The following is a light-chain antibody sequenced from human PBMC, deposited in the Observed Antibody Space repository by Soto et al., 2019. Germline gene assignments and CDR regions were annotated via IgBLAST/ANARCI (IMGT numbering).Light chain of an antibody. CDR1: SSDIGGYDY. CDR3: TSYASGSSHE. CDR2: DVN. J-gene: IGLJ3*02. Sequence: QSVLTQPASVSGSPGQSITLSCTGTSSDIGGYDYVSWYQRHPGKAPKLIIYDVNNRPSGVSNRFSGSKSGNTASLTISGLQAEDEADYYCTSYASGSSHEFGGGTKLTVL. V-gene: IGLV2-14*01.